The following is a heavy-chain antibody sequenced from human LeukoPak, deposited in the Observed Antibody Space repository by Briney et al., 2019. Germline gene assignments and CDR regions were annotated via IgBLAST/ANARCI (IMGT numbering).Heavy chain of an antibody. CDR1: GYTFTDYY. CDR3: ARSDYLNWFDP. V-gene: IGHV1-2*02. D-gene: IGHD3-16*01. J-gene: IGHJ5*02. Sequence: VKXXCKASGYTFTDYYLHWVRQAPGQGLEWMGWINPNSGGTIYAQKFQGRVTTTRDTSISTAYMELSRLRSDDTAVYYCARSDYLNWFDPWGQGTLVTVSS. CDR2: INPNSGGT.